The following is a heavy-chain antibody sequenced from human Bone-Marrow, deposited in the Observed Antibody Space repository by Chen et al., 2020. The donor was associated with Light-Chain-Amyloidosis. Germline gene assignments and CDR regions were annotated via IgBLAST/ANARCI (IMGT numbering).Heavy chain of an antibody. V-gene: IGHV3-72*01. CDR1: GFTFSDHY. D-gene: IGHD3-10*01. CDR2: SRNKANSYTT. Sequence: EVQLVESGGGLVQPGGSLRFSCAVSGFTFSDHYMDWVRQAPGKGLEWVGRSRNKANSYTTEYSASVKGRFTISRDDSKSSLDLQMNSLKSEDTAVYYCVRCQTVCGTFEIWGQGTMVTVSS. J-gene: IGHJ3*02. CDR3: VRCQTVCGTFEI.